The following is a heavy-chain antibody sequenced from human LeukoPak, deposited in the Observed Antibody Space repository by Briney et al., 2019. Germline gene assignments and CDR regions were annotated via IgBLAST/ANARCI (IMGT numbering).Heavy chain of an antibody. D-gene: IGHD3-10*01. CDR3: ARENRGELNDAFDI. V-gene: IGHV4-39*07. J-gene: IGHJ3*02. CDR2: IYYSGST. Sequence: SETLSLTCTVSGGSISSSSYYWGWIRQPPGKGLEWLGSIYYSGSTYYNPSLKSRVTISVDTSKNQFSLKLSSVTAADTAVYYCARENRGELNDAFDIWGQGTMVTVSS. CDR1: GGSISSSSYY.